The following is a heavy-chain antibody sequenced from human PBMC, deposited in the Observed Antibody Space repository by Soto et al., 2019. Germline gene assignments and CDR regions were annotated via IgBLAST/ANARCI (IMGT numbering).Heavy chain of an antibody. J-gene: IGHJ6*02. CDR3: GNSNYYYYYGMDV. CDR2: IIPIFGTA. CDR1: GGTFSSYA. D-gene: IGHD4-4*01. Sequence: SVKVSCKASGGTFSSYAISWVRQAPGQGLEWMGGIIPIFGTANYAQKFQGRVTITADESTSTAYMELSSLRSEDTAVYYCGNSNYYYYYGMDVWGQGTTVTVS. V-gene: IGHV1-69*13.